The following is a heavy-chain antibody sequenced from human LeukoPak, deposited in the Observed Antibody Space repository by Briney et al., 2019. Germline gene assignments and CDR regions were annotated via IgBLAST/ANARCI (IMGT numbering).Heavy chain of an antibody. J-gene: IGHJ5*02. V-gene: IGHV4-34*01. CDR1: GGSFSDYY. CDR3: ARSGDRALKGNWFDP. D-gene: IGHD3-10*01. Sequence: SETLSLTCAVYGGSFSDYYWSWIRQPPGKGLEWIGEINHSGSTNYNPSLKSRVTISVDTSKNQFSLKLSSVTAADTAVYYCARSGDRALKGNWFDPWGQGTLVTVSS. CDR2: INHSGST.